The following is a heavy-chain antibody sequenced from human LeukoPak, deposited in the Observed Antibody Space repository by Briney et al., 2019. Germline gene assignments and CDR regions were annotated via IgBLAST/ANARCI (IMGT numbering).Heavy chain of an antibody. J-gene: IGHJ6*02. CDR2: IIPILGIA. CDR1: GGTFSSYA. CDR3: ASGQQLTPYYYYYGMDV. V-gene: IGHV1-69*10. D-gene: IGHD6-13*01. Sequence: SVKVSCKASGGTFSSYAISWVRQAPGQGLEWMGGIIPILGIANYAQKFQGRVTITADKSTSTAYMELSSLRSEDTAVYYCASGQQLTPYYYYYGMDVWGQGTLVTVSS.